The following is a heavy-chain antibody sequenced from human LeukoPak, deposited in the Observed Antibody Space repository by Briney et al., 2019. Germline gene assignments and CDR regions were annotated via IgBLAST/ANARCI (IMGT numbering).Heavy chain of an antibody. CDR3: ARDHSSGWYPCY. CDR2: IKQDGSEK. V-gene: IGHV3-7*01. CDR1: GFTSSSYW. J-gene: IGHJ4*02. D-gene: IGHD6-19*01. Sequence: GGSLRLSCAASGFTSSSYWMSWVRQAPGKGLEWVANIKQDGSEKYYVDSVKGRFTISRDNAKNSLYLQMNSLRAEDTAVYYCARDHSSGWYPCYWGQGTLVTVSS.